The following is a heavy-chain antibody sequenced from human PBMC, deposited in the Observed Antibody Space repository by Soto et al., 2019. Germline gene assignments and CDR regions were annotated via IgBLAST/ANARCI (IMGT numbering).Heavy chain of an antibody. Sequence: GGSLRLSCAASGFTFSSYGMHWVRQAPGKGLEWVAVISYDGSNKYYADSVKGRFTISRDNSKNTLYLQMNSLRAEDTAVYYCAKDVTDGYHTYEPYYYYGMDVWGQGTTVTVSS. J-gene: IGHJ6*02. CDR2: ISYDGSNK. CDR3: AKDVTDGYHTYEPYYYYGMDV. V-gene: IGHV3-30*18. D-gene: IGHD5-12*01. CDR1: GFTFSSYG.